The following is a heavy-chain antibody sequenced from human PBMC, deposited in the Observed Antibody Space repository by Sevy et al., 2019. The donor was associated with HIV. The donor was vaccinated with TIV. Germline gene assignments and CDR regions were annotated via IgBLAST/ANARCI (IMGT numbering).Heavy chain of an antibody. D-gene: IGHD2-2*01. V-gene: IGHV1-69*13. CDR1: GGTFSSYA. Sequence: ASVKVSCKASGGTFSSYAISWVRQAPGQGLEWMGGIIPIFGTANYAQMFQGRVTITADESTSTAYMELSSLRSEDTAVYYCARDIVVVPAARGMDVWGQGTTVTVSS. J-gene: IGHJ6*02. CDR3: ARDIVVVPAARGMDV. CDR2: IIPIFGTA.